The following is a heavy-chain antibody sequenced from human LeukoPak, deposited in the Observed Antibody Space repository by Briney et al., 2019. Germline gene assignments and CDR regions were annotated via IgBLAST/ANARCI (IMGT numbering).Heavy chain of an antibody. V-gene: IGHV4-39*01. J-gene: IGHJ4*02. D-gene: IGHD6-19*01. CDR1: GGSISSSSYY. CDR2: IYYSGST. Sequence: KASETLSLTCTVSGGSISSSSYYWGWIRQPPGKGLEWIGSIYYSGSTYYNPSLKSRVTISVDTSKNQFSLKLSSVTAADTAVYYCASRGVMSSYYFDYWGQGTLVTVSS. CDR3: ASRGVMSSYYFDY.